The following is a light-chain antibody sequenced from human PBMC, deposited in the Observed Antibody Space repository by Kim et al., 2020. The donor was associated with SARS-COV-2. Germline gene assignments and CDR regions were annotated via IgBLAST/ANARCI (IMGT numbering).Light chain of an antibody. V-gene: IGLV3-27*01. CDR2: KDT. Sequence: SVSPGQTASITCSGEVLAKYTARWLQQKPGQAPVLVIYKDTERPSGIPERFSGSRSGTSVTLTISGAQVEDEADYYCYSAADYIPIFGGGTKVTVL. CDR1: VLAKYT. J-gene: IGLJ2*01. CDR3: YSAADYIPI.